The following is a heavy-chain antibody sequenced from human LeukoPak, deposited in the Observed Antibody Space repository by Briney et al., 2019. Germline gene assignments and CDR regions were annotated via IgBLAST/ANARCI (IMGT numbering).Heavy chain of an antibody. Sequence: SETLPLTCTVSGGSISSSSYYWGWIRQPPGKGLEWIGSIYYSGSTYYNPSLKSRVTISVDTSKNQFSLKLSSVTAADTAVYYCASAFPLDPWGQGTLVTVSS. CDR1: GGSISSSSYY. CDR3: ASAFPLDP. J-gene: IGHJ5*02. CDR2: IYYSGST. V-gene: IGHV4-39*07. D-gene: IGHD2/OR15-2a*01.